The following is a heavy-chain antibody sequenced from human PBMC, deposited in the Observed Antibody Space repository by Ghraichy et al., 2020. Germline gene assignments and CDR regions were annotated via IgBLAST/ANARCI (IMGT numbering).Heavy chain of an antibody. Sequence: GGSLRLSFEASDFTVGSHYMSWVRQPPGKGLEWVSVISGGGATFYADSVKGRFTISRHNSKNTLYLQLSSLRTDDTAVYYCARDISPPYGLDVWGQGTTVTVSS. J-gene: IGHJ6*02. CDR3: ARDISPPYGLDV. V-gene: IGHV3-53*04. CDR2: ISGGGAT. D-gene: IGHD3-3*02. CDR1: DFTVGSHY.